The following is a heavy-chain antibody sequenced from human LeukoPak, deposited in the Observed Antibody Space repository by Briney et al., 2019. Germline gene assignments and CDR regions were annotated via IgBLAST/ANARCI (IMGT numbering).Heavy chain of an antibody. CDR3: AKSKGKNATTGVDY. D-gene: IGHD1-1*01. CDR1: GFTFSSYG. J-gene: IGHJ4*02. CDR2: ISYDGSNK. V-gene: IGHV3-30*18. Sequence: GGSLRLSCAASGFTFSSYGMHWVRQAPGKGLEWVAVISYDGSNKYYADSVKGRFTISRDNSKNTLYLQMNSLRAEDTAVYYCAKSKGKNATTGVDYLGQGSLVTVRS.